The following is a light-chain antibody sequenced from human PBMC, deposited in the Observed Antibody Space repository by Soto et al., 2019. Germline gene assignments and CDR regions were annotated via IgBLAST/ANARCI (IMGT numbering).Light chain of an antibody. V-gene: IGKV1-33*01. CDR3: QQYDNLPLT. Sequence: DIQMTQSPSSLSSSVGDRVTITCQASQDLHSYLNWYQQKAGRAPKLLIYDASKLETGDPSRFSGSGSGTDVTCTISGLQPEDIATYYCQQYDNLPLTFGGGTKVKIK. CDR1: QDLHSY. J-gene: IGKJ4*01. CDR2: DAS.